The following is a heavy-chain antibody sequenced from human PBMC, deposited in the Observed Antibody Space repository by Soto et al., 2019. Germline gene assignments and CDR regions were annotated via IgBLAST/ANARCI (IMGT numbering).Heavy chain of an antibody. J-gene: IGHJ4*02. CDR1: GFTFSNYA. CDR3: AKLPVAGSSTFDY. V-gene: IGHV3-23*01. D-gene: IGHD6-19*01. Sequence: GGSLRLSCATSGFTFSNYAMSWVRQAPGKGLEWVSAIRSSGDNTYYAESVKGRFTISRDNSRSTLYMQMNTLRAEDTAVYYCAKLPVAGSSTFDYWGQGVLVTVSS. CDR2: IRSSGDNT.